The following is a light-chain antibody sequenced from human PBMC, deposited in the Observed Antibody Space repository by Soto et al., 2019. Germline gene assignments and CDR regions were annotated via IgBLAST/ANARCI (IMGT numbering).Light chain of an antibody. CDR1: QSVTSNY. CDR2: GAS. CDR3: QQFGISPWT. V-gene: IGKV3-20*01. Sequence: VLAMAPVTLSLSEGERAALSGGGSQSVTSNYLAWYQQKPGQAPRLLVYGASNRATGIPDRFSGSGSGRDFTLTICRLEPEDFVGYLCQQFGISPWTFGQGSKVDIK. J-gene: IGKJ1*01.